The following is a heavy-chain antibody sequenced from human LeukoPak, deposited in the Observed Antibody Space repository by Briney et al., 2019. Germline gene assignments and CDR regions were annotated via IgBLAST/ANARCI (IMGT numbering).Heavy chain of an antibody. CDR1: GFSVSLNY. D-gene: IGHD3-3*02. CDR3: ARVGDHFHWYLDL. CDR2: LYSGSDT. V-gene: IGHV3-53*01. Sequence: PGGSLTLSCAASGFSVSLNYMNWVRQAPGKGLEWVSILYSGSDTYYADSVKGRFTISRDNSKNMLFLHMNSLRVEGTAVYYCARVGDHFHWYLDLWGRRTLVTVSS. J-gene: IGHJ2*01.